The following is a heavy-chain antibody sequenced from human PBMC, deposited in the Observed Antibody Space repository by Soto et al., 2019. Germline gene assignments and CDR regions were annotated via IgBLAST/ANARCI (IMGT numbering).Heavy chain of an antibody. CDR3: ARGEPRQQLADGNYYCGMDV. J-gene: IGHJ6*02. CDR1: GGTFSSYA. D-gene: IGHD6-13*01. V-gene: IGHV1-69*12. CDR2: IIPLFGTA. Sequence: QVQLVQSGAEVKKPGSSVKVSCKASGGTFSSYAISWVRQAPGQGLEWMGGIIPLFGTANYAQKFQGRVTITADESTSTAYMELSSLRSEDSAVYYCARGEPRQQLADGNYYCGMDVWGQGTTVTVSS.